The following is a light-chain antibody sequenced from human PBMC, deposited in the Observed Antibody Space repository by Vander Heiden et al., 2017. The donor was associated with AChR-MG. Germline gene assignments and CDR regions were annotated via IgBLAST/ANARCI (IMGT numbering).Light chain of an antibody. CDR2: GAS. Sequence: EIVMTQSPATLPVSPGERATLSCRASQSVSNNLAWYQQKPGQVPRLLIYGASTRATGIPARFSGSGSGTDFTLTISSLQSEDLAVYYCQQYSDWPPVTFGGGTKVEI. CDR1: QSVSNN. J-gene: IGKJ4*01. CDR3: QQYSDWPPVT. V-gene: IGKV3-15*01.